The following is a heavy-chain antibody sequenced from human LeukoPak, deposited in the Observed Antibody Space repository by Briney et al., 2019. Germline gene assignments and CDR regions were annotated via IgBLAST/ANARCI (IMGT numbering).Heavy chain of an antibody. CDR2: LSYDGGNI. CDR1: GFTFSSYG. D-gene: IGHD1-1*01. Sequence: PGGSLRLSCAASGFTFSSYGMHWFRQAPGKGLEWVALLSYDGGNIYYADSVKGRFTISRDNSKDTVYLQMNSLRPDDTAVYYCAKGFSAGTMDYWGQGTLVTVSS. J-gene: IGHJ4*02. V-gene: IGHV3-30*18. CDR3: AKGFSAGTMDY.